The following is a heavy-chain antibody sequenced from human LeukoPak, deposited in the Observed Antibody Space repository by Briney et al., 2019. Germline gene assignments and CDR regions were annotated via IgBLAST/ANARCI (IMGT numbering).Heavy chain of an antibody. CDR3: ATRRDY. CDR1: GFKFSSYE. V-gene: IGHV3-48*03. CDR2: INSGSSTM. Sequence: GRSLRLSCAASGFKFSSYEMNWVRQAPGKGLEWVSYINSGSSTMYYADSVKGRFTISRDNTKNSLYLQMNSLRAEDTAVYYCATRRDYWGQGTLVTVSS. J-gene: IGHJ4*02.